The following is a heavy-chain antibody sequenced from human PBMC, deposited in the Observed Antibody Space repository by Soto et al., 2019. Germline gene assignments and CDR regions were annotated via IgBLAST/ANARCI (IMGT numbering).Heavy chain of an antibody. CDR2: INSGGGPT. Sequence: PGGSLRLSCAASGFSFSSYEMNWVRQAPGKGLEWVSFINSGGGPTYYADSVKGRFTISGDNAKNSLYLQMNSLRVEDTAVYYCARVRYSGFEDGMDVWGQGTTVTVSS. CDR1: GFSFSSYE. V-gene: IGHV3-48*03. J-gene: IGHJ6*02. CDR3: ARVRYSGFEDGMDV. D-gene: IGHD5-12*01.